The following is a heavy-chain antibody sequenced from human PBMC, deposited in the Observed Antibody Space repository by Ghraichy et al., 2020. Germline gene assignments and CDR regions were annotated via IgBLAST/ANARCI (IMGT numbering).Heavy chain of an antibody. D-gene: IGHD2-2*01. CDR3: VRLVPAAHAFDI. Sequence: SETLSLTCAVYGGSFSGYYWSWIRQPPGKGLEWIGEINHSGSTNYNPSLKSRVTISVDTSKNQFSLKLSSVTAADTAVYYCVRLVPAAHAFDIWGQGTMVTVSS. CDR2: INHSGST. V-gene: IGHV4-34*01. CDR1: GGSFSGYY. J-gene: IGHJ3*02.